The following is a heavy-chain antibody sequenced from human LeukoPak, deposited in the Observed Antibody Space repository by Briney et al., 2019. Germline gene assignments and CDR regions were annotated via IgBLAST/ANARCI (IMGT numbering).Heavy chain of an antibody. J-gene: IGHJ4*02. CDR3: AKDANYLRSGSFFIPFDY. CDR1: GFTFSRTA. D-gene: IGHD4/OR15-4a*01. V-gene: IGHV3-23*01. CDR2: ISGSGVGT. Sequence: GGSLGLSCAASGFTFSRTAMSWVRQAPGKGLEWVATISGSGVGTYYAASVKGRFNISRDSSKNTLYLQMNSLRTEDTAMYYCAKDANYLRSGSFFIPFDYWGQGTLVSVYS.